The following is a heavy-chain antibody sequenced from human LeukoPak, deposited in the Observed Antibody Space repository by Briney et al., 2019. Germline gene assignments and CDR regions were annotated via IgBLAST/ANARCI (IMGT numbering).Heavy chain of an antibody. CDR2: IVVGSGNT. Sequence: ASVKVSCKASGFTFTSSAVQWVRQARGQRLEWIGWIVVGSGNTSYAQKFQERVTITRDMSTSTAYMEPSSLRSEDTAVYYCAADYDFWSGYYAFDIWGQGTMVTVSS. CDR1: GFTFTSSA. V-gene: IGHV1-58*01. CDR3: AADYDFWSGYYAFDI. J-gene: IGHJ3*02. D-gene: IGHD3-3*01.